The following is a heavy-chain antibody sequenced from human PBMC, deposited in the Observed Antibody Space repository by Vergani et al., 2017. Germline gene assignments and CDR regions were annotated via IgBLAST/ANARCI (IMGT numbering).Heavy chain of an antibody. CDR1: GGSISSSSYY. V-gene: IGHV4-39*01. J-gene: IGHJ4*02. Sequence: QLQLQESGPGLVKPSETLSLTCTVSGGSISSSSYYWGWIRQPPGKGLEWIGSLYYSGRTYYNPSLKSPVTISVDTSKNQFSLKLSAVTAADTAVYYCATERYCRGGSCYSAPYYFDYWGQGTLVTVSS. CDR3: ATERYCRGGSCYSAPYYFDY. D-gene: IGHD2-15*01. CDR2: LYYSGRT.